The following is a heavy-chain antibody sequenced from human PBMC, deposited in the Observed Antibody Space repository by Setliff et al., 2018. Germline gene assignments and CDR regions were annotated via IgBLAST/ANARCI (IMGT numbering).Heavy chain of an antibody. Sequence: GESLKISCAASGFTLSSYWMSWVRQAPGKGLEWVANIKQDGSEKYYVDSVKGRFTISRDNARNSLYLQMNSLRAGDTAVYYCARDGGEYWGQGTLVTVSS. V-gene: IGHV3-7*01. D-gene: IGHD3-16*01. CDR1: GFTLSSYW. CDR3: ARDGGEY. CDR2: IKQDGSEK. J-gene: IGHJ4*02.